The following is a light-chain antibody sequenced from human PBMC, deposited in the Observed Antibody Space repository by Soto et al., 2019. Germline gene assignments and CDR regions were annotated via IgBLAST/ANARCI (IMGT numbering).Light chain of an antibody. Sequence: QSALAQPASVSGSPGQSITISCTGTSGFVGSFSLVSWYQQHPGKAPKVMISEGHRPSSGVPDRFSGSTSVKSASLTIAGLHADDEADYCCSLYIGPGTYVFGTGTKLTVL. CDR2: EGH. CDR3: SLYIGPGTYV. J-gene: IGLJ1*01. CDR1: SGFVGSFSL. V-gene: IGLV2-23*01.